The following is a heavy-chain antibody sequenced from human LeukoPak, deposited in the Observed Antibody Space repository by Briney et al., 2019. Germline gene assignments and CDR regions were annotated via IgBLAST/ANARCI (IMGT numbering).Heavy chain of an antibody. CDR3: ARGGEYGSGSYYKY. J-gene: IGHJ4*02. CDR1: GGSFSGYY. V-gene: IGHV4-34*01. Sequence: SETLSLTCAVYGGSFSGYYWSWIRQPPGKGLEWIGEINHSGSTNYNPSLKSRVTISVDTSKNQFSLKLSSVTAADTAVYYCARGGEYGSGSYYKYWGQGTLDTVSS. D-gene: IGHD3-10*01. CDR2: INHSGST.